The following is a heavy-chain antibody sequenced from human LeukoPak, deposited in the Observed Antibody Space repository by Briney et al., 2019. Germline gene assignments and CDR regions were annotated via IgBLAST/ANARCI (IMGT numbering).Heavy chain of an antibody. CDR1: GGSISSGGYY. Sequence: SQTLSLTCTVSGGSISSGGYYWTWIRQHPGKGLEWIGYIYYSGSTYYNPSLKSRVTISVDTSKNQFSLKLSSVTAADTAVYYCARDRAVGWFDPWGQGTLVTVSS. CDR3: ARDRAVGWFDP. CDR2: IYYSGST. V-gene: IGHV4-31*03. J-gene: IGHJ5*02.